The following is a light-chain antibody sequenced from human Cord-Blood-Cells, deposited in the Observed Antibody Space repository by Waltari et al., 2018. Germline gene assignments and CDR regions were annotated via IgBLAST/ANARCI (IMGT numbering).Light chain of an antibody. J-gene: IGKJ2*01. CDR1: QSVSSSY. CDR3: QQYGSSPNT. CDR2: GAS. Sequence: EIVLTQSPGPLSLSPGERAPLSCRASQSVSSSYLAWYQQKPGQAPRLLIYGASSRATGFPDRFSGSGSGTDFTLTISRLEPEDFAGYYCQQYGSSPNTFGQGTKLEIK. V-gene: IGKV3-20*01.